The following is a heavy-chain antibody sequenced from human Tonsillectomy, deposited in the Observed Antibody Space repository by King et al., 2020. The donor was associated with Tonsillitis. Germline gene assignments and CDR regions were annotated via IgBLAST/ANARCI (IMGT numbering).Heavy chain of an antibody. J-gene: IGHJ3*02. CDR1: GDTFTTYD. D-gene: IGHD2-2*01. V-gene: IGHV1-8*01. Sequence: VQLVESGAEVKKPGASVKVSCKASGDTFTTYDINWVRQAPGQGLEWMGWMNPNSANTGYAQKFQGRVTMTRNTSINTAYMELTSLISEETAVYYWARVRYCSSATCYGAFDIWGQGTKVTVSS. CDR2: MNPNSANT. CDR3: ARVRYCSSATCYGAFDI.